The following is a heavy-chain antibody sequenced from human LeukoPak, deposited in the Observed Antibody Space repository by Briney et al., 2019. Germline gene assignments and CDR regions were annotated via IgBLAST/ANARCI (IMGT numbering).Heavy chain of an antibody. Sequence: PSETLSLTCTVSGGSISSYYWSWIRQPPGKGLEWIGYIYYSGSTNYNPSLKSRVTISVDTSKNQFSLKLSSVTAADTAVYYCARGLRTTVDYWGQGTLVTVSS. J-gene: IGHJ4*02. CDR2: IYYSGST. CDR1: GGSISSYY. V-gene: IGHV4-59*01. CDR3: ARGLRTTVDY. D-gene: IGHD4-17*01.